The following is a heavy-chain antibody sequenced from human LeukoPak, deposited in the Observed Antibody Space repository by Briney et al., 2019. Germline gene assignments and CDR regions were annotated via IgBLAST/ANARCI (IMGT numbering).Heavy chain of an antibody. Sequence: GATVKVSCEASGYTFTSYYMHWVRQAPGQRLEWMGLINPSGGSTSYAQKFQGRVTMTRDTSTSTVYMELSSLRSEDTAVYYCASPGYSSGWRGYYYYGMDVWGQGTTVTVFS. D-gene: IGHD6-19*01. CDR2: INPSGGST. CDR1: GYTFTSYY. V-gene: IGHV1-46*01. J-gene: IGHJ6*02. CDR3: ASPGYSSGWRGYYYYGMDV.